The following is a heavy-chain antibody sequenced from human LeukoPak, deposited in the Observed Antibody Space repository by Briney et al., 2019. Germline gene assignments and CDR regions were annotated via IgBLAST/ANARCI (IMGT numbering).Heavy chain of an antibody. CDR1: GFTFSSYG. CDR3: AKDSKAMVTGGDY. J-gene: IGHJ4*02. V-gene: IGHV3-30*18. Sequence: GGSLRLSCAASGFTFSSYGMHWVRQAPGKGLEWVAVISCDGSNKYYADSVKGRFTISRDNSKNTLYLQMNSLRAEDTAVYYCAKDSKAMVTGGDYWGQGTLVTVSS. D-gene: IGHD5-18*01. CDR2: ISCDGSNK.